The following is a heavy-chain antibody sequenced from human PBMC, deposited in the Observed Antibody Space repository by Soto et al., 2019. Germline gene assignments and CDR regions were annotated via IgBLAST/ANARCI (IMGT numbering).Heavy chain of an antibody. D-gene: IGHD2-15*01. CDR3: AREYCRGGSCYGTDY. CDR1: GYTFTTYG. V-gene: IGHV1-18*01. CDR2: ISAYNDNT. Sequence: ASVKVSCKASGYTFTTYGISWVRQAPGQGIEWMGWISAYNDNTKYAQDLQGRVTMTTDTSTTTAYMELRSLRSDVTAVYYCAREYCRGGSCYGTDYWGQGTLVTVSS. J-gene: IGHJ4*02.